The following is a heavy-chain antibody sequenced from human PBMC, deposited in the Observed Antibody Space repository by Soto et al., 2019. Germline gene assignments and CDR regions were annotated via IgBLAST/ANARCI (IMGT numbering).Heavy chain of an antibody. J-gene: IGHJ6*02. CDR3: ARDLNTMVRGVSSSYSSYYYYYGMDV. D-gene: IGHD3-10*01. CDR1: GYTFTSYY. CDR2: INPNSGGT. V-gene: IGHV1-2*04. Sequence: ASVKVSCKASGYTFTSYYMHWVRQAPGQGLEWMGIINPNSGGTNYAQKFQGWVTMTRDTSISTAYMELSRLRSDDTAVYYCARDLNTMVRGVSSSYSSYYYYYGMDVWGQGTTVTVSS.